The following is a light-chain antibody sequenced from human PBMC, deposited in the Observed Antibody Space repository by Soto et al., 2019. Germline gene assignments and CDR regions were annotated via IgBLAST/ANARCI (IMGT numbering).Light chain of an antibody. Sequence: EIVLTQSAGTLSLSPGERATLSCRASQSVSSSYLAWYQQKPGQAPRLLIYGASSRATGIPDRFSGSGSGTDFTLTISRLEPEDFAVYYCQQYGSSHWTFGQGTKVDI. CDR2: GAS. J-gene: IGKJ1*01. V-gene: IGKV3-20*01. CDR1: QSVSSSY. CDR3: QQYGSSHWT.